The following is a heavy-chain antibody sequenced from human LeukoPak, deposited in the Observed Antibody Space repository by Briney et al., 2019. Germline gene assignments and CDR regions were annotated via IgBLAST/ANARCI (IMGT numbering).Heavy chain of an antibody. Sequence: SETLSLTCTVSGGSISSGGYYWSWIRQPPGKGLEWIGYIYHSGSTYYNPSLKSRVTISVDTSKNQFSLKLSSVTAADTAVYYCARHIKSSRSNFDYWGQGTLVTVSS. D-gene: IGHD6-13*01. CDR2: IYHSGST. V-gene: IGHV4-30-2*03. J-gene: IGHJ4*02. CDR3: ARHIKSSRSNFDY. CDR1: GGSISSGGYY.